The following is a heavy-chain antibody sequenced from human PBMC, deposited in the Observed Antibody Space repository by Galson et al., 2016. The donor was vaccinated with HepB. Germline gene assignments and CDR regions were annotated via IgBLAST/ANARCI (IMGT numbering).Heavy chain of an antibody. V-gene: IGHV4-34*01. CDR2: INHRGTT. Sequence: SETLSLTCAVYGESFSGYYWSWIRQPPGKGLEWIGEINHRGTTNFNPSLTSRVAISVDTSKNQFSLKLTSVTAADTAVYYCARGDRLGLLDYWDQGALVTVSS. CDR3: ARGDRLGLLDY. CDR1: GESFSGYY. D-gene: IGHD4-11*01. J-gene: IGHJ4*02.